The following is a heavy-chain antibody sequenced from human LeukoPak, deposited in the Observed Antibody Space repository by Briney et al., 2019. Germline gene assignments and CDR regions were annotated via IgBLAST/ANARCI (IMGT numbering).Heavy chain of an antibody. J-gene: IGHJ4*02. Sequence: SETLSLTCAVYGGSFSGYYWSWIRQPPGKGLEWIGEINHSGSTNYNPSLKCRVTISVDTSKNQFSLKLSSVTAADTAVYYCARAPIQDYWGQGTLVTVSS. CDR3: ARAPIQDY. CDR2: INHSGST. V-gene: IGHV4-34*01. CDR1: GGSFSGYY.